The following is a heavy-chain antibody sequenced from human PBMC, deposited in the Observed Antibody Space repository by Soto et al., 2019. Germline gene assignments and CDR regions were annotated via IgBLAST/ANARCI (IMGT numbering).Heavy chain of an antibody. V-gene: IGHV3-23*01. CDR3: AKGTEFYYDSAGSFFDY. Sequence: PGGSLRLSCAASGFTFSSYAMSWVRQAPGKGLEWVSAITSSGGSTYSADSVEGRFTISRDNSRDTLFLQMNSLRAEDTPIYYCAKGTEFYYDSAGSFFDYWGQGTRVTVSS. CDR2: ITSSGGST. J-gene: IGHJ4*02. CDR1: GFTFSSYA. D-gene: IGHD3-22*01.